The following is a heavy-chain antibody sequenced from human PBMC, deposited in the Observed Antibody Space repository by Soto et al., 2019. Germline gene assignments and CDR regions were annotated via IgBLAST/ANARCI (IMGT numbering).Heavy chain of an antibody. D-gene: IGHD6-19*01. CDR3: GKTANGWFSAFDI. CDR2: ISGSGGTT. J-gene: IGHJ3*02. CDR1: GFTFSSYA. Sequence: EVPLLESGGGLVQPGGSLRLSCAASGFTFSSYAMSWVRQAPGKGLEWVSAISGSGGTTYYADSVKGRFTFSRDNSKNTLYLQMNSLRAEDTAVYYCGKTANGWFSAFDIWGHGTMVTVSS. V-gene: IGHV3-23*01.